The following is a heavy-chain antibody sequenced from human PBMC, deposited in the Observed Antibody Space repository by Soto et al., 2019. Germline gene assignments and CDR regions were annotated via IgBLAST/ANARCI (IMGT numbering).Heavy chain of an antibody. CDR1: GFSLSTGGLG. CDR2: IYWDDDK. J-gene: IGHJ6*02. D-gene: IGHD2-21*02. CDR3: IHSRCCGDCLPSYSSHYYSGMDV. V-gene: IGHV2-5*02. Sequence: QITLKESGPTLVKPTETLTLTCTFSGFSLSTGGLGVGWVRQPPGKALEWLALIYWDDDKRYSPSLKSRRSTPRYPSNIQVVLTMTDMHPVDTATYYCIHSRCCGDCLPSYSSHYYSGMDVWGQGTTVTVSS.